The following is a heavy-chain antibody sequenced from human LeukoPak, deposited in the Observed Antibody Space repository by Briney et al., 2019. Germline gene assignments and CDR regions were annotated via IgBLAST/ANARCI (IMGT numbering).Heavy chain of an antibody. CDR1: GGSSSGYY. CDR2: INHSGST. V-gene: IGHV4-34*01. D-gene: IGHD3-22*01. CDR3: ARARRGYDSSGYYYHDNWFDP. J-gene: IGHJ5*02. Sequence: SETLSLTCAVYGGSSSGYYWSWIRQPPGKGLEWIGEINHSGSTNYNPSLKSRVTISVDTSKNQFSLKLSSVTAADTAVYYCARARRGYDSSGYYYHDNWFDPWGQGTLVTVTS.